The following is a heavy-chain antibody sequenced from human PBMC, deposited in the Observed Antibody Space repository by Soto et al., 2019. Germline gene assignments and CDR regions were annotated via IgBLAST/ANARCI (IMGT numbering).Heavy chain of an antibody. CDR1: GFNFDDYA. Sequence: EVQLVESGGGLVQPGRSLRLSCAASGFNFDDYAMHWVRQAPGKNMEWVSGISWEGGSVGYADSVKGRFTISRDNDKNSLYLEMNSLRSEDTALYYCARDHDEDFGYDLDYMNYWGQGTLVTVSS. CDR3: ARDHDEDFGYDLDYMNY. D-gene: IGHD5-12*01. J-gene: IGHJ4*02. CDR2: ISWEGGSV. V-gene: IGHV3-9*01.